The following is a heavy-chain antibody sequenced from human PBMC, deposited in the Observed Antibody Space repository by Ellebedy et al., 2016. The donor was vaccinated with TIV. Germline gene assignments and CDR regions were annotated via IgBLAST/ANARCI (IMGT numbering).Heavy chain of an antibody. CDR2: INAGNGNT. V-gene: IGHV1-3*01. J-gene: IGHJ5*02. CDR1: GYTFTSYA. CDR3: ARELRGYSYGRGWFDP. Sequence: AASVKVSCKASGYTFTSYAMHWVRQAPGQRLEWMGWINAGNGNTKYSQKFQGRVTISRDTSASTAYMELSSLRSEDTAVYYCARELRGYSYGRGWFDPWGQGTLVTVSS. D-gene: IGHD5-18*01.